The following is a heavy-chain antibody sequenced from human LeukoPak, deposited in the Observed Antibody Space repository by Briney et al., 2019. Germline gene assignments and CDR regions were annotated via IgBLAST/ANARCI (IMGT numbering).Heavy chain of an antibody. CDR3: ARGGVGTTTNLDY. J-gene: IGHJ4*02. CDR1: GGSXXGXY. CDR2: INHSGST. V-gene: IGHV4-34*01. D-gene: IGHD1-1*01. Sequence: PSXTLSLTCAVYGGSXXGXYWSWIRQPPGKGLEWIGEINHSGSTNYNPSLKSRVTISVDTSKNQFSLKLSSVTAADTAVYYCARGGVGTTTNLDYWGQGTLVTVSS.